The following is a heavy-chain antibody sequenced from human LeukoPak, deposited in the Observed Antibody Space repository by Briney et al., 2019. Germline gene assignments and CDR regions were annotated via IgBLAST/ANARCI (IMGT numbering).Heavy chain of an antibody. V-gene: IGHV1-8*01. CDR2: MNPNSANT. CDR3: ARAHCSSASCYPKDAFDI. D-gene: IGHD2-2*01. Sequence: ASVKVSCKASGYTFTSYDINWVRQATGQGLEWIGWMNPNSANTGYAQKFQGRVSMTRNTSISTAYMELSSLRSEDTAVYYCARAHCSSASCYPKDAFDIWGQGTMVTVSS. J-gene: IGHJ3*02. CDR1: GYTFTSYD.